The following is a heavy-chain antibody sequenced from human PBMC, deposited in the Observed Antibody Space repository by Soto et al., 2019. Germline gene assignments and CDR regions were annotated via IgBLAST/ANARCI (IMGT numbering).Heavy chain of an antibody. CDR2: IYYSGST. J-gene: IGHJ6*02. V-gene: IGHV4-31*03. D-gene: IGHD2-2*02. CDR3: ARDRVVVVPAAIYYYYGMDV. CDR1: GGSISSGVYY. Sequence: SETLSRTCPVSGGSISSGVYYWSWIRQHPGKVLEWIGYIYYSGSTYYNPSLKSRVTISVDTSKNQFSLKLSSVTAADTAVYYCARDRVVVVPAAIYYYYGMDVWGQGTTVT.